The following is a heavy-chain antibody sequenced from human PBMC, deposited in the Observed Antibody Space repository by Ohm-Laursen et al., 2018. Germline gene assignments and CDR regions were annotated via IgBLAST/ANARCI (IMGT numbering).Heavy chain of an antibody. J-gene: IGHJ1*01. CDR3: ARSELVETATGNFQS. Sequence: SDTLSLTWPVSGGSISSYYWSWIRQPPGKGLEWIGYVYYSGSTNYNPSLKSRVTISVDTSKNQFSLKLRSVTSADTAVYYCARSELVETATGNFQSWGQGTLVTVSS. CDR1: GGSISSYY. D-gene: IGHD1-1*01. V-gene: IGHV4-59*07. CDR2: VYYSGST.